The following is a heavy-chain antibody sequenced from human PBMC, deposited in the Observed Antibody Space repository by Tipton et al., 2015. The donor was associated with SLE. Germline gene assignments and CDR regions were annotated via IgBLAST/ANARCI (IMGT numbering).Heavy chain of an antibody. J-gene: IGHJ4*02. D-gene: IGHD1-26*01. V-gene: IGHV4-4*07. CDR3: ARGGGSYYDY. Sequence: TLSLTCTVSGGSISSHYWSWIRQPAGKGLEWIGRVYSSGSTIYNPSIKSRITLSLDTSKNQFYLRVKPVTAADTAVYYCARGGGSYYDYWGQGKLVTVSS. CDR1: GGSISSHY. CDR2: VYSSGST.